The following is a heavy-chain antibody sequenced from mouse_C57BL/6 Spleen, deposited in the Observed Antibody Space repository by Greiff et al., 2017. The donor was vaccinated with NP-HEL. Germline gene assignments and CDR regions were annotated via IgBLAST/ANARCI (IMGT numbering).Heavy chain of an antibody. CDR2: IHPNSGST. V-gene: IGHV1-64*01. J-gene: IGHJ2*01. Sequence: QVQLQQSGAELVKPGASVKLSCKASGYTFTSYWMHWVKQRPGQGLEWIGMIHPNSGSTNYNEKFKSKATLTVDKSSSTAYMQLSSLTSEDSAVYYCARSFITTVVAPYFDYWGQGTTLTVSS. D-gene: IGHD1-1*01. CDR1: GYTFTSYW. CDR3: ARSFITTVVAPYFDY.